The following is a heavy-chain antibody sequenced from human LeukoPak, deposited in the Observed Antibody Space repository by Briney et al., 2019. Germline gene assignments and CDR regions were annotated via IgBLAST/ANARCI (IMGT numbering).Heavy chain of an antibody. D-gene: IGHD2-2*01. Sequence: GGTLRLSCAASGFTFNNYAMSWVRQAPGKGLEWVSGISGRGASKYYADSVKGRFAISRDNSKNTLYLQMNSLRAEDTAVYYCAKGVVVAPDVTPFDYWGQGTLVTVSS. J-gene: IGHJ4*02. CDR3: AKGVVVAPDVTPFDY. CDR2: ISGRGASK. V-gene: IGHV3-23*01. CDR1: GFTFNNYA.